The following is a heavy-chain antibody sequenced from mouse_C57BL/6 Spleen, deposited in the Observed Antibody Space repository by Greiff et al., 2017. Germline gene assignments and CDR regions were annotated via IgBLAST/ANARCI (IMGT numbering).Heavy chain of an antibody. CDR1: GYTFTDYN. V-gene: IGHV1-18*01. CDR2: INPNNGGT. CDR3: ARSLGNWDWFAY. Sequence: VHVKQSGPELVKPGASVKIPCKASGYTFTDYNMDWVKQSHGKSLEWIGDINPNNGGTIYNQKFKGKATLTVDKSSSTAYMELRSLTSEDTAVYYCARSLGNWDWFAYWGQGTLVTVSA. D-gene: IGHD4-1*01. J-gene: IGHJ3*01.